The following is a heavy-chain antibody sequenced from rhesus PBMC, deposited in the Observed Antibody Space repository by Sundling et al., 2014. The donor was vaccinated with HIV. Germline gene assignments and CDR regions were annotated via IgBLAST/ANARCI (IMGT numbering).Heavy chain of an antibody. CDR2: IYTSSGST. Sequence: QVQLQESGPGVVKPSETLSLTCAVSSGSISDSYRWSWIRQPPGKGLEWIGNIYTSSGSTYYNPSLKSRVTISKDTSKNHFSLKVRSLTAADTAVYYCARDVNTLTSYWGQGLLVTVSS. CDR1: SGSISDSYR. J-gene: IGHJ4*01. CDR3: ARDVNTLTSY. V-gene: IGHV4S10*01. D-gene: IGHD4-23*01.